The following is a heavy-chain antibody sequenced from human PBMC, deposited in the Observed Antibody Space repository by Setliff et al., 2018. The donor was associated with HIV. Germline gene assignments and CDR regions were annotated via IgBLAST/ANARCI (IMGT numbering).Heavy chain of an antibody. CDR1: GGSFSGYY. CDR3: ARGPRYGSGTPFDY. V-gene: IGHV4-34*01. D-gene: IGHD3-10*01. CDR2: INHSGST. J-gene: IGHJ4*02. Sequence: PSETLALTCAVYGGSFSGYYWSWIRQPPGKGLEWFGVINHSGSTNYNPSLKSRVTTSVDTSKNQFSLKLSSVTAADTPVYYSARGPRYGSGTPFDYWGQGTLVTVSS.